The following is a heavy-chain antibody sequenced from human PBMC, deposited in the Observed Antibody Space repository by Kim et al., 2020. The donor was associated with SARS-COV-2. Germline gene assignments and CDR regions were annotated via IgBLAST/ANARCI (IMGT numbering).Heavy chain of an antibody. CDR3: ARGGVATIWSY. J-gene: IGHJ4*03. V-gene: IGHV4-59*09. CDR2: T. Sequence: TTYNPPLKSRVTMSVDTSKNQFSLNLTSVTPADTAVYYCARGGVATIWSYWGQGTLVSVSS. D-gene: IGHD5-12*01.